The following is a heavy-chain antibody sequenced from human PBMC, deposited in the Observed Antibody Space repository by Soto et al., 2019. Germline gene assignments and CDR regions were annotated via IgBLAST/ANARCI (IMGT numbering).Heavy chain of an antibody. J-gene: IGHJ5*02. CDR1: GGSISGYY. D-gene: IGHD4-17*01. CDR3: ARNHYGDPPLKNWLDP. Sequence: PSETLSLTCTVSGGSISGYYWSWIRQLPGKGLEWIGYIHYNGGTSYSPSLKSRVTVSVDTSKNQFSLKLSSVTAADTAVYYCARNHYGDPPLKNWLDPWGQGSLVTVSS. V-gene: IGHV4-59*01. CDR2: IHYNGGT.